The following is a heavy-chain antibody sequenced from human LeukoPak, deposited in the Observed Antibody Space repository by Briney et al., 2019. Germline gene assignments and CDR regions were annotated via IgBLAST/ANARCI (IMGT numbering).Heavy chain of an antibody. Sequence: GGSLRLSCAASGFTFSSYWMHWVREAPGKGLVWVSRINSDGSSTSYADSVKGRFTISRDNAKNTLYLQMNSLRAEDTAVYYCATDVLAVTTFGYWGQGTLVTVSS. J-gene: IGHJ4*02. V-gene: IGHV3-74*01. CDR1: GFTFSSYW. CDR2: INSDGSST. D-gene: IGHD3-22*01. CDR3: ATDVLAVTTFGY.